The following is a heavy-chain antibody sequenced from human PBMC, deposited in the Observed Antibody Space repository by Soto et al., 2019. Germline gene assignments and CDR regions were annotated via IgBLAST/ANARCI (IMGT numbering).Heavy chain of an antibody. D-gene: IGHD6-6*01. V-gene: IGHV1-18*01. CDR1: GYTFTSYG. Sequence: ASVKVSCKASGYTFTSYGISWVRQAPGQGLEWMGWISAYNGNTNYAQKLQGRVTMTTDTSTSAAYMELRSLRSDDTAVYYCASAQCSSSAYCYYGMDVWGQGTTVTVSS. CDR2: ISAYNGNT. CDR3: ASAQCSSSAYCYYGMDV. J-gene: IGHJ6*02.